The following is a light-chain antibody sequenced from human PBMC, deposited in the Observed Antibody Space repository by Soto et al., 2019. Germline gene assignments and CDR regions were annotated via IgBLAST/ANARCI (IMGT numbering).Light chain of an antibody. J-gene: IGLJ3*02. CDR3: LLHYDGVKV. V-gene: IGLV7-43*01. CDR1: TGAVTSGYY. Sequence: QAVVTQEPSLTVSPGGTVTLSCASSTGAVTSGYYPNWIQQKPGQAPRALIHSTSTKHSWTPARFSGSLLGDKAALTLSGVQPVDEAEYFCLLHYDGVKVFGGGTKVTVL. CDR2: STS.